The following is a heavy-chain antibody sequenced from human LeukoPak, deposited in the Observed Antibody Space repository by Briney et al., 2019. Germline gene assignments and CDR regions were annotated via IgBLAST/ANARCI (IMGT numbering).Heavy chain of an antibody. V-gene: IGHV3-21*01. CDR3: ARAIAVAGPYYFDY. CDR2: IGSVTTYI. CDR1: GFTFSDYT. D-gene: IGHD6-19*01. J-gene: IGHJ4*02. Sequence: PGGSLRLSCAASGFTFSDYTMNWVRQAPGKGLEWVSSIGSVTTYIYYADSVKGRFTISRDNAKNSPSLQMNSLRAEDTAVYYCARAIAVAGPYYFDYWGQGTLVTVSS.